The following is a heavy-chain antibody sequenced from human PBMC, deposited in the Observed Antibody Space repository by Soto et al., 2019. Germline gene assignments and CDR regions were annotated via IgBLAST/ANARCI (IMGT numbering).Heavy chain of an antibody. CDR3: ARESLSGTDAFDI. V-gene: IGHV1-18*01. CDR1: GYTFFNYG. D-gene: IGHD1-26*01. J-gene: IGHJ3*02. Sequence: QVQLVQSGAEVKKPGASVKVSCKASGYTFFNYGVTWVRQAPGQGLVWMGWISVYNGNTNYAQKLQGRVTLTTDISTSTAYMELRRLTSDETAVYYCARESLSGTDAFDIWGQGTMVTVSS. CDR2: ISVYNGNT.